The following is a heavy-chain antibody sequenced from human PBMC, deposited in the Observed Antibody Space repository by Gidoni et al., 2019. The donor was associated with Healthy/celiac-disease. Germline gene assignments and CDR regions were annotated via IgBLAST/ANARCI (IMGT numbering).Heavy chain of an antibody. CDR3: ARLGRHHMVRGVIPDLFDY. D-gene: IGHD3-10*01. V-gene: IGHV4-39*01. J-gene: IGHJ4*02. Sequence: QLQLQESGPGLVKPSETLSPTCTVSGGSISSSSYYWGWIRQPPGKGLEWIGSIYYSGSTYYNPSLKSRVTISVDTSKNQFSLKLSSVTAADTAVYYCARLGRHHMVRGVIPDLFDYWGQGTLVTVSS. CDR1: GGSISSSSYY. CDR2: IYYSGST.